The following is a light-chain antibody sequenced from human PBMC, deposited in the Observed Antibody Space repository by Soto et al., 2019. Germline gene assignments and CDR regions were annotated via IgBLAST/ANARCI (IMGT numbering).Light chain of an antibody. CDR2: AAS. CDR3: QQYNSYSQT. V-gene: IGKV1-5*01. J-gene: IGKJ1*01. Sequence: DSQMTQSPSSLSSSVGDRVTSTCRASQSISTYLHWYQQKPGKAPNLLIYAASTLQSGVPSRFSGSGSGTEFTLTISSLQPDDFATYYCQQYNSYSQTFGQGTKVDIK. CDR1: QSISTY.